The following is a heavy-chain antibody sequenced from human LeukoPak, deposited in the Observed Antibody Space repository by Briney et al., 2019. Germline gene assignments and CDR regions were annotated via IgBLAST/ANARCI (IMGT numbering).Heavy chain of an antibody. D-gene: IGHD1-26*01. V-gene: IGHV3-23*01. CDR2: ISGTGGST. Sequence: GGSLRLSCAASGFTFSTYAMTWVRQAPGKGLEWVSLISGTGGSTYYADSVKGRFTISRDNSKNTLYLQMNSLRAEDTAVYYCAKVQIVGATTTTLDYWGQGTLVTVSS. CDR3: AKVQIVGATTTTLDY. CDR1: GFTFSTYA. J-gene: IGHJ4*02.